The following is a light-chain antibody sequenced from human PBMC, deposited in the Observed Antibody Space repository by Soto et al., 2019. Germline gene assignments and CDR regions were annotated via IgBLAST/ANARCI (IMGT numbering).Light chain of an antibody. CDR2: LEGSGSY. Sequence: QSALTQSASASASLGSSVKLTCTRGSGHISYIIALPQQQPGQAPRYLMKLEGSGSYNTGSGVPDRFSGSSSEAARYLTFGIRPEEEDAYYYSSTRDSNTHVFGGGTQLTVL. V-gene: IGLV4-60*02. J-gene: IGLJ2*01. CDR3: STRDSNTHV. CDR1: SGHISYI.